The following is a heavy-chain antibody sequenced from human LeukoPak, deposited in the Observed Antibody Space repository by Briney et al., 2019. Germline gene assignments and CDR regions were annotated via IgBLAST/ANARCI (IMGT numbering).Heavy chain of an antibody. CDR2: IKQDGSEK. CDR3: ARGYSNYYYGMDV. CDR1: GFTFSSYW. Sequence: GGSLRLSCAASGFTFSSYWMSWVRQAPGKGLEWVANIKQDGSEKYYVVSVKGRFTISRDNAKNSLYLHMNSLRADDTGIYYCARGYSNYYYGMDVWGQGTTVTVAS. J-gene: IGHJ6*01. V-gene: IGHV3-7*01. D-gene: IGHD2-15*01.